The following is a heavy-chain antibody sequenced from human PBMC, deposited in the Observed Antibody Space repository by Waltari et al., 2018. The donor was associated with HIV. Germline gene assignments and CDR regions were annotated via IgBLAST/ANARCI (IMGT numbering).Heavy chain of an antibody. D-gene: IGHD5-18*01. Sequence: QVQLQESGPGLLKPSPPLSLNCTAPGSSINSCSYYWSWIRQPAGKGLEWIGRIYTSGSTNYNPALKSRVTISVDTSKNQFSLKLSSVTAADTAVYYCARGSGYSYGFPFDYWGQGTLVTVSS. CDR2: IYTSGST. CDR1: GSSINSCSYY. V-gene: IGHV4-61*02. CDR3: ARGSGYSYGFPFDY. J-gene: IGHJ4*02.